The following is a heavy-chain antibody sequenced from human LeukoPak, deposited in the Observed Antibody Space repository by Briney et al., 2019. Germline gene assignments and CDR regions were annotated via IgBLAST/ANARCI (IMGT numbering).Heavy chain of an antibody. CDR3: ASGIQLWAYFDY. J-gene: IGHJ4*02. CDR1: GFTFSSYS. CDR2: ISSSSSYI. V-gene: IGHV3-21*01. Sequence: PGGSLRLSCAASGFTFSSYSMNWVRQAPGKGLEWVSSISSSSSYIYYADSVKGRFTISRDNAKNSLYLQMNSLRAEDTAVYYCASGIQLWAYFDYWGQGTLVTVSS. D-gene: IGHD5-18*01.